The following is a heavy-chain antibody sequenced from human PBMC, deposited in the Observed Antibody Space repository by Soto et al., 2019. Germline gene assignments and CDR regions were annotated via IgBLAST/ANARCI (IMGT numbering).Heavy chain of an antibody. J-gene: IGHJ4*02. CDR3: ANNPGYYYDSTGYHFDY. D-gene: IGHD3-22*01. CDR2: ISYGGGTT. V-gene: IGHV3-23*01. CDR1: EFTFSNYA. Sequence: EVPLLESGGGLVQPGGPLRLSCAASEFTFSNYAMSWVRQAPGKGLEWVSAISYGGGTTYYADSVKGRFTISRDNSKNTLYLQMNSLRAEDTSVYYCANNPGYYYDSTGYHFDYWGQGTLLTVSP.